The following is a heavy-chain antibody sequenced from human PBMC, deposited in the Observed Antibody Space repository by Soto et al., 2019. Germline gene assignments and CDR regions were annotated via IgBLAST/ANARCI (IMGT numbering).Heavy chain of an antibody. CDR2: INSYNGNT. D-gene: IGHD6-19*01. V-gene: IGHV1-18*01. CDR3: AGEPVASIWFDP. J-gene: IGHJ5*02. Sequence: ASVKVSCKASGYTFTSYGISWVRQAPGQGLEWMGWINSYNGNTNYAQKLQGRVTMTTDTSTSTAYMELRSLRSDDTAVYYCAGEPVASIWFDPWGQGTQVTVSS. CDR1: GYTFTSYG.